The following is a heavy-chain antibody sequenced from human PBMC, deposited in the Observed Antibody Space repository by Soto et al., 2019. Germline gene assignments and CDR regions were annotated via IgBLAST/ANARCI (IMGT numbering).Heavy chain of an antibody. V-gene: IGHV1-18*04. J-gene: IGHJ5*02. CDR3: ARVVAGAAMIVVVNNWFDP. D-gene: IGHD3-22*01. Sequence: GASVKVSFEASGYTFTSYGISWVRQAPGQGLEWMGWISAYNGNTNYAQKLQGRVTMTTDTSTSTAYMELRSLRSDDTAVYYCARVVAGAAMIVVVNNWFDPWGQGTLVTVSS. CDR1: GYTFTSYG. CDR2: ISAYNGNT.